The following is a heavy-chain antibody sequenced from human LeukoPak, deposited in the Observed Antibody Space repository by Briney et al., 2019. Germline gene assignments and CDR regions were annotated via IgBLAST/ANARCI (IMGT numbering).Heavy chain of an antibody. J-gene: IGHJ5*02. Sequence: PSETLSLTCAVYGGSFSGYYWSWIRQPPGKGLEWIGEINHSGSTNYNPSLKSRVTISVDTSKNQFSLKLSSVTAADTAVYFCARMEIVIEPAADSWFDPWGQGTLVTVAS. CDR3: ARMEIVIEPAADSWFDP. CDR1: GGSFSGYY. CDR2: INHSGST. D-gene: IGHD2-2*03. V-gene: IGHV4-34*01.